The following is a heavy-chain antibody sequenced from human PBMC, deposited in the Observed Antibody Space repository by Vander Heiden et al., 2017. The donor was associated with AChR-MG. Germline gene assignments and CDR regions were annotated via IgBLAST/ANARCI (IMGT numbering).Heavy chain of an antibody. V-gene: IGHV3-23*01. J-gene: IGHJ4*02. CDR2: ISGSGGST. CDR1: GFTFGSYA. CDR3: AKASSGYFFYYFDY. D-gene: IGHD3-22*01. Sequence: EVQLLESGGGLVQPGGSLRLTCAASGFTFGSYAMSWVRQAPGKGLEWVSAISGSGGSTYYADSVKGRFTISRDNSKNTLYLQMKRLRAEDTAVYYCAKASSGYFFYYFDYWGQGTLVTVSS.